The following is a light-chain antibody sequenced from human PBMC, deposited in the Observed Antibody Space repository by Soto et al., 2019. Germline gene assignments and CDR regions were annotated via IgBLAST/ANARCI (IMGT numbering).Light chain of an antibody. V-gene: IGKV3-20*01. CDR2: GSS. Sequence: EIVLTQSPGTLSLSPGEGATLSCRASQIVSTTYLAWYKQKPGQAPRLLIYGSSSRAPGIPDRFSGSGSGTDFTLTISRLEPEDFAVYYCQQYGSSQYTFGPGTKVDIK. CDR3: QQYGSSQYT. CDR1: QIVSTTY. J-gene: IGKJ2*01.